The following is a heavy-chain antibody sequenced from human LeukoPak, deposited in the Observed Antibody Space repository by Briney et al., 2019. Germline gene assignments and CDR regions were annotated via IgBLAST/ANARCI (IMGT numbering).Heavy chain of an antibody. CDR3: ATFFDFWFGP. V-gene: IGHV4-61*01. D-gene: IGHD5/OR15-5a*01. J-gene: IGHJ5*02. CDR1: GVSVSSGSYF. CDR2: IYHDGST. Sequence: SETLSLTCTVSGVSVSSGSYFWSWIRQPPGEGPQWIGYIYHDGSTNYSPSLRSRVSISVDTSKNQYYLKLSSVATADTAVYFCATFFDFWFGPWGQGTQVTVSS.